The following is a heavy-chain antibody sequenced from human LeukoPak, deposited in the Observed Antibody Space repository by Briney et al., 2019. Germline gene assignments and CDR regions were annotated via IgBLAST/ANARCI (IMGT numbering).Heavy chain of an antibody. CDR3: ARGRHNNYYDSSGYYPY. CDR2: IGTLSDT. Sequence: GGSLRLSCAASGFTFNKYDLHWVRQVTGKGLEWVSAIGTLSDTSYADSVKGRSTISRENAKNSLYLQMNSLRVENTAVYYCARGRHNNYYDSSGYYPYWGQEILVTVSS. D-gene: IGHD3-22*01. V-gene: IGHV3-13*01. CDR1: GFTFNKYD. J-gene: IGHJ4*02.